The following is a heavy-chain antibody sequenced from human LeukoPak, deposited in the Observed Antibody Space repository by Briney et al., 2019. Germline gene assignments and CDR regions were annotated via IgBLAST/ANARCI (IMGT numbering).Heavy chain of an antibody. CDR1: GYTFTSYY. J-gene: IGHJ4*02. Sequence: ASVKVSCKASGYTFTSYYMHWVRQAPGQGLEWMGWINPNSGGTNYAQKFQGWVTMTRDTSISTAYMELSRPRSDDTAVYYCATDLFRSSGWSTWYDRLNYWGQGTLVTVSS. V-gene: IGHV1-2*04. D-gene: IGHD6-19*01. CDR2: INPNSGGT. CDR3: ATDLFRSSGWSTWYDRLNY.